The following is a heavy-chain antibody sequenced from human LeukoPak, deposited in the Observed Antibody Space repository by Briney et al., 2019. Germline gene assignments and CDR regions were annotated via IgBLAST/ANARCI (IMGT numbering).Heavy chain of an antibody. D-gene: IGHD1-26*01. CDR1: GGSILSTNW. V-gene: IGHV4-4*02. CDR2: VHLNGAT. J-gene: IGHJ4*02. Sequence: SETLSLTCAVSGGSILSTNWWSWVRQPQGKGLEGIGQVHLNGATNYNPSVEGRVNMSIDKSKNHLSLEVISVTAADTAMYYCTRESGSFSPFGFWGQGTLVTVSS. CDR3: TRESGSFSPFGF.